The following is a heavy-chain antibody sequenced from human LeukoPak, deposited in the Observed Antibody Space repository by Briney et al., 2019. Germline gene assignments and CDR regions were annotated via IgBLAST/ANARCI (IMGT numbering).Heavy chain of an antibody. CDR2: ITGSGGNT. J-gene: IGHJ6*02. Sequence: GGSLRLSCAASGFIFSSYSMSRVRQAPGKGLEWVSVITGSGGNTYYADSVRGRFTISKDNSKNTVYLQMSSLRVDDTAVYYCAKAASSSWPSYYYGMDVWGQGTTVTVSS. V-gene: IGHV3-23*01. D-gene: IGHD6-13*01. CDR3: AKAASSSWPSYYYGMDV. CDR1: GFIFSSYS.